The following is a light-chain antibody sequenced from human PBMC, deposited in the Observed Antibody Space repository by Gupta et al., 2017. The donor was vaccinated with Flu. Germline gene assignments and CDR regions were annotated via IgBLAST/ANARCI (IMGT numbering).Light chain of an antibody. CDR3: QQRSYWPFT. J-gene: IGKJ3*01. V-gene: IGKV3-11*01. CDR1: HSVGSY. CDR2: DAS. Sequence: GERATLSCRASHSVGSYLAWYQQESGQAPRLLIYDASNRATGIPARFSGGGSGTDFTLTISSLEPEDFALYYCQQRSYWPFTFGPGTKVDIK.